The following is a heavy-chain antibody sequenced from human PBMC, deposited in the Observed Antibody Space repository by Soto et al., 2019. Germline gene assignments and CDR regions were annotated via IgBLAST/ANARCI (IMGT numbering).Heavy chain of an antibody. CDR1: GFTFSSYG. CDR2: ISYDGSNK. J-gene: IGHJ4*02. D-gene: IGHD5-18*01. Sequence: QVQLVESGGGVVQPGRSLRLSCAASGFTFSSYGMHWVRQAPGKGPEWVAVISYDGSNKYYADSVKGRFTISRDNSKNTLYLQMNSLGAEEPAVYHCAKASGNVGPALVEDWGQGTLVTVSS. V-gene: IGHV3-30*18. CDR3: AKASGNVGPALVED.